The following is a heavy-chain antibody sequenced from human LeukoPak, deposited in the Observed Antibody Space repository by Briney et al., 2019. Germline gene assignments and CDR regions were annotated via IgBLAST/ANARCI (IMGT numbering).Heavy chain of an antibody. Sequence: GGSLRLSCAASGFTFSSYAMHWVRQAPGKGLEWVAVISYDGSNKYYADSVKGRFTISRDNSKNTLYLQMNSLRAEDTAVYYCARESPSIAAAGTNGMDVWGQGTTVTVSS. CDR3: ARESPSIAAAGTNGMDV. D-gene: IGHD6-13*01. V-gene: IGHV3-30*14. J-gene: IGHJ6*02. CDR1: GFTFSSYA. CDR2: ISYDGSNK.